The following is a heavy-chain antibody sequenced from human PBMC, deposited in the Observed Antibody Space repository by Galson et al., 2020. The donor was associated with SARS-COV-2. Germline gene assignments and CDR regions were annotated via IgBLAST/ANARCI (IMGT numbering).Heavy chain of an antibody. CDR2: IYANGGT. CDR1: GGTISSGSYY. D-gene: IGHD3-3*01. CDR3: ARESRLDLYFDY. V-gene: IGHV4-61*02. Sequence: SETLPLTCTVSGGTISSGSYYWSWIRQPAGKGLEWIGRIYANGGTNYNPSLKSRVAISVDTSKNQFSLNLKSVTAADTAVYYCARESRLDLYFDYWGQGALVTVSS. J-gene: IGHJ4*02.